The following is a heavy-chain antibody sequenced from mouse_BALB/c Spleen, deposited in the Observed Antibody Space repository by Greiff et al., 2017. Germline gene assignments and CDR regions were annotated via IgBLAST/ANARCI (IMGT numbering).Heavy chain of an antibody. CDR1: GYTFTSYW. J-gene: IGHJ3*01. Sequence: QVQLKQSGAELAKPGASVKMSCKASGYTFTSYWMHWVKQRPGQGLEWIGYINPSTGYTEYNQKFKDKATLTADKSSSTAYMQLSSLTSEDSAVYYCARFYDYDGGFAYWGQGTLVTVSA. D-gene: IGHD2-4*01. V-gene: IGHV1-7*01. CDR2: INPSTGYT. CDR3: ARFYDYDGGFAY.